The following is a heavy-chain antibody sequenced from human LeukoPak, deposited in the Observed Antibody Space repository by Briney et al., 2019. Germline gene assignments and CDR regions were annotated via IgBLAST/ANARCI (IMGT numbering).Heavy chain of an antibody. J-gene: IGHJ4*02. V-gene: IGHV4-4*02. CDR2: IYHSGST. D-gene: IGHD3-22*01. Sequence: SGTLSLTCAVSGGSISSSNWWSWVRQPPGKGLEWIGEIYHSGSTNYNPSLKGRVTISVDTSKNQFSLKLSSVTAADTAVYYCASLRSDTSGYYNPRIDYWGQGTLVTVSS. CDR1: GGSISSSNW. CDR3: ASLRSDTSGYYNPRIDY.